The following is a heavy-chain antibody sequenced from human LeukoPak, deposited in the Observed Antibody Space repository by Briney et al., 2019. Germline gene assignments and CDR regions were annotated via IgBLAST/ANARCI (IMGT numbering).Heavy chain of an antibody. CDR1: GYTFTGYY. V-gene: IGHV1-2*06. CDR3: ARGSALSRYMVD. J-gene: IGHJ4*02. Sequence: ASVKVSCKASGYTFTGYYMHWVRQAPGQGLEWMGRINPNSGGTNYAQKFQGGVTMTRDTSISPAYLEVSRLRSDDTAVYYCARGSALSRYMVDWGQGTLVTVSS. CDR2: INPNSGGT. D-gene: IGHD4/OR15-4a*01.